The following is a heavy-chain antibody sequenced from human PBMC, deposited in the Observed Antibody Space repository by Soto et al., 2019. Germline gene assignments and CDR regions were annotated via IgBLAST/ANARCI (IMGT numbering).Heavy chain of an antibody. J-gene: IGHJ4*02. CDR2: IYPGDSDT. CDR3: ARHGYGDYGSDY. D-gene: IGHD5-12*01. V-gene: IGHV5-51*01. Sequence: EVQLVQSGAEVKKPGESLKISCKASGYSFAIYWIGWVRQMPGKGLVWMGIIYPGDSDTRYSPSFQCQVTISAAKSVSPAYLQLSSLKASDTAMYYCARHGYGDYGSDYWGQGTLVTVSS. CDR1: GYSFAIYW.